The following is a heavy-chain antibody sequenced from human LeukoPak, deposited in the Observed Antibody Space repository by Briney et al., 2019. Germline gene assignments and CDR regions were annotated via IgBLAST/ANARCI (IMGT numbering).Heavy chain of an antibody. J-gene: IGHJ3*02. CDR1: GGSISGYY. CDR3: ARHFTYSYDTSGYPRDIFDI. Sequence: SETLSLTCTVSGGSISGYYWSWIRQSPGEGLVWIGYIYYSGSTNYNPSPKSRLTISIDMSKNQFSLNLSSVTAADTALYYCARHFTYSYDTSGYPRDIFDIWGQGTMVTVSS. V-gene: IGHV4-59*08. D-gene: IGHD3-22*01. CDR2: IYYSGST.